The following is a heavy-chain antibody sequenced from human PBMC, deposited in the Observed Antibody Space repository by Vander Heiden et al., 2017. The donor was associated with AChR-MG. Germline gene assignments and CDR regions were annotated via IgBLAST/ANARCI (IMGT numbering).Heavy chain of an antibody. D-gene: IGHD2-2*01. CDR1: GFTFNNYD. CDR2: IWYDGSKK. J-gene: IGHJ4*02. Sequence: QVQLVDSGGGVVQPGRSLRVSCAASGFTFNNYDFHWVRQAPGKGLEWVALIWYDGSKKYYADSVRGRFTISRDDSKNTLYLQMDSLRVEETAVYFCARDKWAGQGGSTSCSHFDYWGQGTLVTVSS. CDR3: ARDKWAGQGGSTSCSHFDY. V-gene: IGHV3-33*01.